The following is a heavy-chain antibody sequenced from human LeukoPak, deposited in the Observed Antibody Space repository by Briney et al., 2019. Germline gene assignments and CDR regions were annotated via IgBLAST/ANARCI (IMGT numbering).Heavy chain of an antibody. J-gene: IGHJ6*02. Sequence: PGGSLRLSCAASGFTFSSYSMNWVRQAPGKGLEWVSSISSSSSYIYYADSVKGRFTISRDNAKSSLYLQMNSLRAEDTAVYYCARVAGVRGSYYYGMDVWGQGTTVTISS. D-gene: IGHD3-10*01. CDR2: ISSSSSYI. CDR1: GFTFSSYS. V-gene: IGHV3-21*01. CDR3: ARVAGVRGSYYYGMDV.